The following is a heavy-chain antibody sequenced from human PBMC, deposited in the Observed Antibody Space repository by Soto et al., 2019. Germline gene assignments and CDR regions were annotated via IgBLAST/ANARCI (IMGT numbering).Heavy chain of an antibody. V-gene: IGHV1-2*02. CDR1: GYTFIDYY. J-gene: IGHJ4*02. CDR3: ARPPGYISDWYYFDL. Sequence: ASVKVSCKASGYTFIDYYMHLVRQAPGQGFEWMGRISPKXXGXXXXXKXXGRVTMTWDTSLNTAYMELSSLMSEDTAVYYCARPPGYISDWYYFDLWGQGTLVTVSS. D-gene: IGHD6-19*01. CDR2: ISPKXXGX.